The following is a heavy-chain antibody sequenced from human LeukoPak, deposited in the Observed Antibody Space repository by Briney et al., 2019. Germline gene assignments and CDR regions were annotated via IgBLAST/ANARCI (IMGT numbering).Heavy chain of an antibody. CDR2: IIPIFGTA. Sequence: ASVKVSCKASGGTFSSYAISWVRQAPGQGLEWMGGIIPIFGTANYAQKFQGGVTITADESTSTAYMELSSLRSEDTAVYYCARAGAYDFWSGYLDSFDYWGQGTLVTVSS. D-gene: IGHD3-3*01. CDR1: GGTFSSYA. J-gene: IGHJ4*02. CDR3: ARAGAYDFWSGYLDSFDY. V-gene: IGHV1-69*01.